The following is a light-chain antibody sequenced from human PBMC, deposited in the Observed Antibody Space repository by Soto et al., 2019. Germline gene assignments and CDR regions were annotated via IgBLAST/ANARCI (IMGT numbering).Light chain of an antibody. Sequence: QSALTQPASVSGSPGQSIAISCTGTSGDVGGYNYVSWYQQHPGKVPKLMMFDVSNRPSGVSNRFSGSKSGNTASLTISGLQAEDEADYFCCSYATGSVYVFGTGTQLTVL. CDR3: CSYATGSVYV. CDR2: DVS. V-gene: IGLV2-14*01. J-gene: IGLJ1*01. CDR1: SGDVGGYNY.